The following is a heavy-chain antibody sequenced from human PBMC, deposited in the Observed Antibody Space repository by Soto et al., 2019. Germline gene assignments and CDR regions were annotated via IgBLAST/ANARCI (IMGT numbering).Heavy chain of an antibody. D-gene: IGHD1-26*01. Sequence: PSETLSLTCTVSGGCISSSSYYWGWIRHPPGKGLEWIGSIYYSGSTYYNPSLKSRVTISVDTSKNQFSLKLSSVTAADTAVYFWARLRWETEMNYIAPWGQGALLTV. CDR1: GGCISSSSYY. CDR2: IYYSGST. J-gene: IGHJ5*02. CDR3: ARLRWETEMNYIAP. V-gene: IGHV4-39*01.